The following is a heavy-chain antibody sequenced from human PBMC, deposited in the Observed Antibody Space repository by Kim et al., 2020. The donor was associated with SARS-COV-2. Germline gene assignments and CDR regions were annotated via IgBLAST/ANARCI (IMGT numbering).Heavy chain of an antibody. Sequence: GGSLRLSCAASGFTIGSYAMSWVRQAPGTGLEWVSAVAGSGGDKYYADSVKGRFTISRDIFKNMVYLQMNSLRAEDTAVYYCANSPSGREAISGVFYYYGLDVWGQGTTVTVSS. CDR1: GFTIGSYA. CDR2: VAGSGGDK. CDR3: ANSPSGREAISGVFYYYGLDV. V-gene: IGHV3-23*01. J-gene: IGHJ6*02. D-gene: IGHD3-3*01.